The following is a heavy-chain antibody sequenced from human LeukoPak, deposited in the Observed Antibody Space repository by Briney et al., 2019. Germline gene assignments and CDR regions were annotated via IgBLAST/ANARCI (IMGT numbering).Heavy chain of an antibody. D-gene: IGHD6-13*01. CDR3: APLGSSWSPSYWYFDL. CDR1: GFTFSSYG. CDR2: IWYDGSNK. Sequence: GGSLRLSCAASGFTFSSYGMHWVRQAPGKGLEWVAVIWYDGSNKYYADSVKGRFTISRDNSKNTLYLQMNSLRAEDTAVYYCAPLGSSWSPSYWYFDLWGRGTLVTVSS. J-gene: IGHJ2*01. V-gene: IGHV3-30*02.